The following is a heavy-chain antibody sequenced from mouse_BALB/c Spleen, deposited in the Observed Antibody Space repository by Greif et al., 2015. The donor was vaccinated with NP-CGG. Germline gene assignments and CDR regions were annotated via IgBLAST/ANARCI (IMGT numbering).Heavy chain of an antibody. CDR2: ISSGGGST. J-gene: IGHJ4*01. Sequence: EVQLVESGGGLVKPGGSLKLSCAASGFAFSSYDMSWVRQTPEKRLEWVAYISSGGGSTYYPDTVKGRFTISRDNAKNTLYLQMSSLKAEDTAMYYCARRRPYDYDAMDYWGQGTSVTVSS. CDR3: ARRRPYDYDAMDY. V-gene: IGHV5-12-1*01. CDR1: GFAFSSYD.